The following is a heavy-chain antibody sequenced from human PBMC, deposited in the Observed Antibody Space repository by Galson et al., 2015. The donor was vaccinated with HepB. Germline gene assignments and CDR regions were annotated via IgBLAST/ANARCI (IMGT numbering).Heavy chain of an antibody. V-gene: IGHV3-30*18. CDR2: ISYDGSNK. CDR1: GFTFSSYG. D-gene: IGHD3-22*01. Sequence: SLRLSCAASGFTFSSYGMCWVRQAPGKGLEWVAVISYDGSNKYYVDSVKGRFTISRDKSKNTLYLQMNSLRAEDTAVYYCAKTGDSSGYSVGYGMDVWGQGTTVTVSS. CDR3: AKTGDSSGYSVGYGMDV. J-gene: IGHJ6*02.